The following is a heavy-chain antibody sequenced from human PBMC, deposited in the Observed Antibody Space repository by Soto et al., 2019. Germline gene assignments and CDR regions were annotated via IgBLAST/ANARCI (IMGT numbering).Heavy chain of an antibody. Sequence: SETLSLTCTVSGDSISSGNKYWSWIRQPPGKGLEWIGYIFSSGTTYYNPSLKSRLTMSLDASQNQFSLKLNSLTDADTAVYFCARVPSPFDYYYAMDVWGQGTTVTVYS. CDR1: GDSISSGNKY. CDR3: ARVPSPFDYYYAMDV. D-gene: IGHD3-16*01. V-gene: IGHV4-30-4*01. J-gene: IGHJ6*02. CDR2: IFSSGTT.